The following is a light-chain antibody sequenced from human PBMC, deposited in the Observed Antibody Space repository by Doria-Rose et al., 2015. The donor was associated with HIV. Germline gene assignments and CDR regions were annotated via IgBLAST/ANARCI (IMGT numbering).Light chain of an antibody. J-gene: IGKJ3*01. CDR2: WAS. CDR3: QQYYDTPS. CDR1: QSLLYTSKNY. V-gene: IGKV4-1*01. Sequence: QSPESLGMSLGERATLNCKSNQSLLYTSKNYLAWYQQKPGQPPKLLIYWASTRQSGVPARFSGSGSGTDFTLTISSLEAEDVAVYYCQQYYDTPSFGPGTAVDIK.